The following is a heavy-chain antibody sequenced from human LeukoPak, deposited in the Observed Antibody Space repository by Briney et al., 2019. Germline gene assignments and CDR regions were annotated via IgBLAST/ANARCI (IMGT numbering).Heavy chain of an antibody. CDR2: ISAGGSTI. J-gene: IGHJ4*02. D-gene: IGHD6-13*01. CDR3: ASLMTYSSSRDY. V-gene: IGHV3-48*04. Sequence: PGGSLRLSCAASGFTFSDYSMTWVRQAPGKGLEWVSYISAGGSTIYYADSVKGRFTISRDNAKNSLYLQMNSLRAEDTAVYYCASLMTYSSSRDYWGQGTLVTVSS. CDR1: GFTFSDYS.